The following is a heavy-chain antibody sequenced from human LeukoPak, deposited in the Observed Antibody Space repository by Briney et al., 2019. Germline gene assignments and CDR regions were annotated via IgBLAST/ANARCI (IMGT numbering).Heavy chain of an antibody. CDR2: IYYSGTT. D-gene: IGHD1-14*01. CDR1: GGSISSYY. J-gene: IGHJ4*02. Sequence: SETLSLTCTVSGGSISSYYWSWIRQPPGKGLEWSGYIYYSGTTNYNPSLRSRVTISVDTSKNQFSLRLSSVTAADTAVYYCARVESAAGLDYWGQGTLVTVSS. CDR3: ARVESAAGLDY. V-gene: IGHV4-59*01.